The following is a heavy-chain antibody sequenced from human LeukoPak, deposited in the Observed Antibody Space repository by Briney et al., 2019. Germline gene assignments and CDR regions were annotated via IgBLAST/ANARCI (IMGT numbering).Heavy chain of an antibody. Sequence: SETLSLTCTVSGGSISSSSYYWGWIRQPPGKGLEWIGSIYYSGSTYYNPSLKSRVTISVDTSKNQFSLKLSSVTAADTAVYYCARTYDIVVVPAASGGFDYWGQGTLVTVSS. D-gene: IGHD2-2*01. V-gene: IGHV4-39*01. CDR3: ARTYDIVVVPAASGGFDY. CDR1: GGSISSSSYY. J-gene: IGHJ4*02. CDR2: IYYSGST.